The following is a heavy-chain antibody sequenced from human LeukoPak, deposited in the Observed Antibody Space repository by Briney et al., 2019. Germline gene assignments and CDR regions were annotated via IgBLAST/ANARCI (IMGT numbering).Heavy chain of an antibody. CDR2: IYPGDSDI. CDR1: GYSFTSYW. V-gene: IGHV5-51*01. CDR3: ASGLYDSSAFDI. D-gene: IGHD3-22*01. Sequence: GESLKISCKGSGYSFTSYWIGWVRQMPGKGLEWMGIIYPGDSDIRYSPSLQGHATISADKSISTAYLQWSSLKASDTAMCYCASGLYDSSAFDIWGQGTMVTVSS. J-gene: IGHJ3*02.